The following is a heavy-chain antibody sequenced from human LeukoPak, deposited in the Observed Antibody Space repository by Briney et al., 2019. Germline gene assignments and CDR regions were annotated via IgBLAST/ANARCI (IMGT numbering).Heavy chain of an antibody. V-gene: IGHV3-48*02. D-gene: IGHD3-10*01. CDR1: GFTFSRYR. CDR2: ISSSSSTI. Sequence: GRSLRLSCVASGFTFSRYRMNWVRQAPGKGLEWVSYISSSSSTIYYADSVKGRFTISRDNDKNSLYLQMNSLRDEDTAVYYCARDLVYYSSGGTVDPWGQGTLVTVSS. CDR3: ARDLVYYSSGGTVDP. J-gene: IGHJ5*02.